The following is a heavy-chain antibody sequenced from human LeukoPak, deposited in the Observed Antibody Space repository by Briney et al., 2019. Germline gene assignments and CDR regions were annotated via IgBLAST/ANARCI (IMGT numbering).Heavy chain of an antibody. CDR1: GFTFSSYG. CDR2: ISYDGSNK. V-gene: IGHV3-30*18. Sequence: QTGGSLRLSCAASGFTFSSYGMHWVRQAPGKGLEWVAVISYDGSNKYYADSVKGRFTISRDNSKNTLYLQMSSLRAEDTAVYYCAKDGVVYYYDSSGYYYFDYWGQGTLVTVSP. D-gene: IGHD3-22*01. CDR3: AKDGVVYYYDSSGYYYFDY. J-gene: IGHJ4*02.